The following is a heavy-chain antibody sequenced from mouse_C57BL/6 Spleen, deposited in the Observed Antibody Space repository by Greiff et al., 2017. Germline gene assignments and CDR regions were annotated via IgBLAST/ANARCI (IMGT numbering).Heavy chain of an antibody. CDR3: AREWDY. CDR2: IDPSDSYT. J-gene: IGHJ2*01. V-gene: IGHV1-69*01. Sequence: VQLKQPGAELVMPGASVKLSCKASGYTFTSYWMHWVKQRPGQGLEWIGEIDPSDSYTNYNQKFKGKSTLTVDKSSSTAYMQLSSLTSEDSAVYYCAREWDYWGQGTTLTVSS. CDR1: GYTFTSYW.